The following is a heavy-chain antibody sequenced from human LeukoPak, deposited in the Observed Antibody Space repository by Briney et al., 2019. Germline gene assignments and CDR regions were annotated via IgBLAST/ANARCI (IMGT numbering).Heavy chain of an antibody. D-gene: IGHD6-19*01. Sequence: PGGSLRLSCATSGFTVSSNYMTWVRQAPGKGLEWVSVIYSGGGTRYADSVKGRFTISRDNSKNTLYLQMNSLRAEDTAVYYCARVMPVAATEAFDYWGQGALVTVSS. V-gene: IGHV3-66*01. CDR1: GFTVSSNY. CDR3: ARVMPVAATEAFDY. J-gene: IGHJ4*02. CDR2: IYSGGGT.